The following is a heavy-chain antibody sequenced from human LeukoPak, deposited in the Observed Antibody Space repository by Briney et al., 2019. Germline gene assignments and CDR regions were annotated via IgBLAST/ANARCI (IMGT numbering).Heavy chain of an antibody. D-gene: IGHD2-21*01. CDR1: GFTFSNNA. V-gene: IGHV3-64D*09. J-gene: IGHJ4*02. CDR3: VQDWVATIVVPRHFDH. CDR2: ISGNGDST. Sequence: PGGSLGLSCSASGFTFSNNAMHWVRQAPGRGLEYVSGISGNGDSTYYPDSVKGRFTISRDNSKNTLYLQMSSLIAEDTALYYCVQDWVATIVVPRHFDHWGPGTLVTVSS.